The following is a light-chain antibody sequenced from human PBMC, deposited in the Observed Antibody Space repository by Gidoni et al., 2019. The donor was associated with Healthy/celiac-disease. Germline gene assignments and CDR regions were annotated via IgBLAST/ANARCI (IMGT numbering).Light chain of an antibody. CDR2: GAS. V-gene: IGKV3-20*01. J-gene: IGKJ1*01. CDR1: QSVSSSY. Sequence: DIVLTLSPGTLSLSPGERATLSCRASQSVSSSYLAWYQQKPGQALRLLIYGASSRATGIPDRFSGSGSGTDFTLTISRLEPEDFAVYYCQQYGSSAPWTFGQGTKVEIK. CDR3: QQYGSSAPWT.